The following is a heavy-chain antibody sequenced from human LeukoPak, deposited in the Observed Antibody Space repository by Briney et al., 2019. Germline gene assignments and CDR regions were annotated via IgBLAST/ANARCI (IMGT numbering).Heavy chain of an antibody. CDR1: GFTFSNYG. CDR3: AKQGYGSGTYVLDY. CDR2: IWFDGSNK. V-gene: IGHV3-33*03. J-gene: IGHJ4*02. D-gene: IGHD3-10*01. Sequence: GGSLRLSCAASGFTFSNYGMHWVRQAPGKGLEWVALIWFDGSNKDYADSVKGRFTSSRDNSNNMLYLQMNSLRTEDTAVYYCAKQGYGSGTYVLDYWGQGTLVTVSS.